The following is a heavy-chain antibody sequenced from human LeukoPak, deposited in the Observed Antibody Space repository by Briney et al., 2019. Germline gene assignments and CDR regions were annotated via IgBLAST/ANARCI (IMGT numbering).Heavy chain of an antibody. CDR2: MNPNSGNT. J-gene: IGHJ6*02. CDR3: ASRATKALTGYYKGMDV. CDR1: GYTFTSYD. D-gene: IGHD3-9*01. V-gene: IGHV1-8*01. Sequence: GASVKVSCKASGYTFTSYDINWVRQATGQGLEWMGWMNPNSGNTGYAQKFQGRVTMTRNTSISTAYMELSSLRSEDTAVYYCASRATKALTGYYKGMDVWGQGTTVTVSS.